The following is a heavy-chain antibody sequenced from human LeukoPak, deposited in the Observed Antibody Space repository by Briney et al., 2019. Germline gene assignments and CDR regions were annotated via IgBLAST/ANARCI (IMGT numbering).Heavy chain of an antibody. CDR2: VGMAGDT. CDR1: GFIFSDYD. Sequence: GGSLRLSCAASGFIFSDYDMHWVRQATGKGLEWVSAVGMAGDTYYPDSVKGRFTSSRENAKNSLYLQMNSPSAEDTAAYYCARRASFHGMDVWGQGTTVTVSS. J-gene: IGHJ6*02. CDR3: ARRASFHGMDV. V-gene: IGHV3-13*01.